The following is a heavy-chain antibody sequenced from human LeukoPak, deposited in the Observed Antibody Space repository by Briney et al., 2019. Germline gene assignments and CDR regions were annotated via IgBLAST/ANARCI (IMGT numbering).Heavy chain of an antibody. V-gene: IGHV3-30*03. D-gene: IGHD5-12*01. CDR2: ISYDGSNK. J-gene: IGHJ4*02. CDR3: ATDRRLLFPFDY. Sequence: PGGSLRLSCAASGFSFSNDGMHWVRQAPGKGLEWVAIISYDGSNKYYADSVKGRVTISRETSKRTLCLQMNTLRAKNTAVYYFATDRRLLFPFDYWGQGTLVTVSS. CDR1: GFSFSNDG.